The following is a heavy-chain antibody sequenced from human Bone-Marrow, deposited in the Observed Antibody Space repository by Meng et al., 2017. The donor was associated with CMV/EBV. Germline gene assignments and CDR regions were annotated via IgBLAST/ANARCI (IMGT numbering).Heavy chain of an antibody. Sequence: TFTSYYMHWVRQAPGQGLEWMGIINPSGDSTSYAQKFQGRVTMTRDTSTSTAYMELSSLRSEDTAVYYCARDNRIAAAGLQTFHFDYWGQGTLVTVSS. D-gene: IGHD6-13*01. CDR2: INPSGDST. CDR3: ARDNRIAAAGLQTFHFDY. CDR1: TFTSYY. V-gene: IGHV1-46*01. J-gene: IGHJ4*02.